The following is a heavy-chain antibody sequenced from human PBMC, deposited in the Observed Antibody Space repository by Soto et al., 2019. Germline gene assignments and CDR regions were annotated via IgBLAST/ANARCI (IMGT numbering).Heavy chain of an antibody. Sequence: GGSLRLSCAVSGFTFSSYAMHWVRQAPGKGLEWVAVISYDGSNKNYADSVKGRFTISRDNSKNTLYLQMNSLRAEGTAVYYCARDVNRNSFAKRRYHYYGMDVWGQGITVTVS. J-gene: IGHJ6*02. CDR2: ISYDGSNK. CDR3: ARDVNRNSFAKRRYHYYGMDV. V-gene: IGHV3-30-3*01. D-gene: IGHD3-16*02. CDR1: GFTFSSYA.